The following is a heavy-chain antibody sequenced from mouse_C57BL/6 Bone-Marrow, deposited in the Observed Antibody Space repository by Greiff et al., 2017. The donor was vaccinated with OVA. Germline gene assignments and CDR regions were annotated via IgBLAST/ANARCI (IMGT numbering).Heavy chain of an antibody. CDR1: GFTFSSYG. J-gene: IGHJ3*01. CDR2: ISSGGSYT. V-gene: IGHV5-6*01. Sequence: EVKVVESGGDLVKPGGSLKLSCAASGFTFSSYGMSWVRQTPDKRLEWVATISSGGSYTYYPDSVKGRFTISRDNAKNTLYLQMSSLKSEDTAMYYCARHLLWYPAWFAYWGQGTLVTVSA. D-gene: IGHD2-1*01. CDR3: ARHLLWYPAWFAY.